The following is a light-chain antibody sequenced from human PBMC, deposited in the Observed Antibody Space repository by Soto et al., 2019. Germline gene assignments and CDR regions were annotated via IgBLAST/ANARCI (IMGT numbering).Light chain of an antibody. Sequence: QSVLTQPPSASGSPGQSVTISCTGTKNDIGVYDFVSWYQHHPGKAPRLIIYEVVQRPSGVPDRFSGSKSGNTASLTVSGLQAADEGHYFCKSYAGSNTYVFGSGTKATV. CDR3: KSYAGSNTYV. CDR2: EVV. CDR1: KNDIGVYDF. J-gene: IGLJ1*01. V-gene: IGLV2-8*01.